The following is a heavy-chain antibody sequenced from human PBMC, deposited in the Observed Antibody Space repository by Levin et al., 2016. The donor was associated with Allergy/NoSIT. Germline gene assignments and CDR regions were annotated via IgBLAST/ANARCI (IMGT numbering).Heavy chain of an antibody. D-gene: IGHD2-2*01. V-gene: IGHV3-21*01. CDR2: ISSSSSYI. J-gene: IGHJ4*02. Sequence: WIRQPPGKGLEWVSSISSSSSYIYYADSVKGRFTISRDNAKNSLYLQMNSLRAEDTAVYYCARAAGTLVVPAAAYFDYWGQGTLVTVSS. CDR3: ARAAGTLVVPAAAYFDY.